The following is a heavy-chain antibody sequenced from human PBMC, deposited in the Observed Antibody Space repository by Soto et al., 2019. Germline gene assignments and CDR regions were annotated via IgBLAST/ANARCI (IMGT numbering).Heavy chain of an antibody. Sequence: PGGSLRLSCAASGFTFSSYAMSWVRQAPGKGLEWVSAISGSGGSTYYADSVKGRFTISRDNSKNTLYLQMNSLRAEDTAVYYCASLGVVVVVPAAIQTWGQGTLVTVSS. D-gene: IGHD2-2*01. CDR2: ISGSGGST. CDR3: ASLGVVVVVPAAIQT. V-gene: IGHV3-23*01. J-gene: IGHJ5*02. CDR1: GFTFSSYA.